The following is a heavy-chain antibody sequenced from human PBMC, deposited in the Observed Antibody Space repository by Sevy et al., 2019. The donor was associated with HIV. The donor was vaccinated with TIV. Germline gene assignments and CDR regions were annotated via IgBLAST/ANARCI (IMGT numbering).Heavy chain of an antibody. CDR2: IIPIFGTE. CDR3: ASYEYSSSYYYYYYGMDV. V-gene: IGHV1-69*13. D-gene: IGHD6-6*01. CDR1: GGTFSSYA. Sequence: ASVKVSCKASGGTFSSYAISWVRQAPGQGLEWMGGIIPIFGTENYAQKFQGRVTITADVSTSTAYMELSSLRSEDTAVYYCASYEYSSSYYYYYYGMDVWGQGTTVTVSS. J-gene: IGHJ6*02.